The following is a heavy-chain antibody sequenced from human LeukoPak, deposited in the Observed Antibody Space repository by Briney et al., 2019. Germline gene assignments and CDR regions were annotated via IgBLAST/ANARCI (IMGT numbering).Heavy chain of an antibody. CDR2: IYSGGRT. CDR1: GFTVSTSY. CDR3: TRVEETATTAAIIRKYSYYYYYMDV. J-gene: IGHJ6*03. D-gene: IGHD4-11*01. Sequence: GGSLRLSCAASGFTVSTSYMNWVRQAPGKGLEWVSVIYSGGRTSYADSVKGRFTISRDNAKNSLYLQMSSLRAEDTAVYYCTRVEETATTAAIIRKYSYYYYYMDVWGKGNTVTVSS. V-gene: IGHV3-53*01.